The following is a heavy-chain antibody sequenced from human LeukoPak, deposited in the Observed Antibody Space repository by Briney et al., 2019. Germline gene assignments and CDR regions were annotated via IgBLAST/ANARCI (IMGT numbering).Heavy chain of an antibody. J-gene: IGHJ6*03. V-gene: IGHV4-4*07. CDR2: IYSSGTT. CDR1: GGFISSYY. D-gene: IGHD3-3*01. CDR3: ARDITVPTYDYMDV. Sequence: SETLSLTCSVSGGFISSYYWSWIRQPAGKGLEWIGRIYSSGTTNYSPSLKSRVTMSVDTSKNQFSLNLSSVTAADTAVYYCARDITVPTYDYMDVWGKGTTVTVSS.